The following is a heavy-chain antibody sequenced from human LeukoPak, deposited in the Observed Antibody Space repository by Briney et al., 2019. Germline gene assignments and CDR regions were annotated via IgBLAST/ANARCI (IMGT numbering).Heavy chain of an antibody. CDR3: ARDHDNNQTPGTFDY. CDR1: WDIVSSNRAA. Sequence: SQTLPLTCAISWDIVSSNRAAWNWIRQSPSRGLEWLGRTYYRSKWYNDYAVSVKSRITINPDTSKNQFSLQLNSVTPEDTAVYSCARDHDNNQTPGTFDYWGQGTLVTVSS. J-gene: IGHJ4*02. D-gene: IGHD1-14*01. V-gene: IGHV6-1*01. CDR2: TYYRSKWYN.